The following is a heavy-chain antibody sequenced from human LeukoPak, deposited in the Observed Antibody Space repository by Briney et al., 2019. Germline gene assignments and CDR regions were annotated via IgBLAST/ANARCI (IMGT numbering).Heavy chain of an antibody. CDR3: TKDVLAGGLDY. J-gene: IGHJ4*01. CDR1: GVTFSGYS. D-gene: IGHD3-3*02. Sequence: PGGSLRLSCAASGVTFSGYSMNWVRQAPGKGLEWVSAITATSLHIYYADSVKGRFTISRDNAKNSLYLQMNSLRVEDTALYYCTKDVLAGGLDYWGPGTLVTVSA. CDR2: ITATSLHI. V-gene: IGHV3-21*04.